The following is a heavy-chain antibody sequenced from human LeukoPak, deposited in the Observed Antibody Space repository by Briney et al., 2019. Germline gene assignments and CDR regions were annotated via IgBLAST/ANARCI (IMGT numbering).Heavy chain of an antibody. V-gene: IGHV3-23*01. J-gene: IGHJ4*02. CDR1: GFTFRIYA. CDR2: ISGSGDGT. CDR3: AKERSFGTWLGDY. Sequence: PGGSLRLFCAASGFTFRIYAMTWVRQAPGKGLEWGSAISGSGDGTYYADSVEGRFTISRDNSKNTLYLQMSSLRAEDTAIYYCAKERSFGTWLGDYWGQGVLVTVSS. D-gene: IGHD2/OR15-2a*01.